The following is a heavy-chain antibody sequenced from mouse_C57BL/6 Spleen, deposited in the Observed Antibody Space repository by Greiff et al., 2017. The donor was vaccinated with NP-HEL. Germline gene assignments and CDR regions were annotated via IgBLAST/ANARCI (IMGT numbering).Heavy chain of an antibody. CDR3: ARGAYYGSSPDAMDY. J-gene: IGHJ4*01. D-gene: IGHD1-1*01. V-gene: IGHV8-12*01. CDR2: IYWDDDK. CDR1: GFSLSTSGMG. Sequence: QVQLKESGPGILQSSQTLSLTCSFSGFSLSTSGMGVSWIRQPSGKGLEWLAHIYWDDDKRYNPSLKSRLTISKDTSRNQVFLKITSVDTADTATDYGARGAYYGSSPDAMDYWGQGTSVTVSS.